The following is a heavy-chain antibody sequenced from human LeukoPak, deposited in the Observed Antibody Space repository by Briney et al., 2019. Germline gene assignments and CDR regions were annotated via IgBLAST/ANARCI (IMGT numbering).Heavy chain of an antibody. CDR3: AEDIGWFEP. J-gene: IGHJ5*02. Sequence: PGGSLRLSCAGSGFTFRSYAMNWVRQAPGKGLEWVSAISGTGDSPHYADSVKGRSTISRNNSKNTLYLQINSRRAEATAFYYCAEDIGWFEPWGQGTLVTVSS. CDR1: GFTFRSYA. CDR2: ISGTGDSP. V-gene: IGHV3-23*01.